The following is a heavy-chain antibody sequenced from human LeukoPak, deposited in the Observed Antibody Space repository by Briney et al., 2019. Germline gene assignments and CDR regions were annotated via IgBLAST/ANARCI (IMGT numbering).Heavy chain of an antibody. CDR3: ARVTGTTPFDY. V-gene: IGHV4-4*02. J-gene: IGHJ4*02. CDR2: ISHSGST. Sequence: PSETLSLTCAVSGGSISSSSWWGWVRQPPGKGLEWIGEISHSGSTNYNPSLESRVTISVDKSKNQFSLKLNSVTAADTAVYFCARVTGTTPFDYWGQGTLVTVSS. CDR1: GGSISSSSW. D-gene: IGHD1-1*01.